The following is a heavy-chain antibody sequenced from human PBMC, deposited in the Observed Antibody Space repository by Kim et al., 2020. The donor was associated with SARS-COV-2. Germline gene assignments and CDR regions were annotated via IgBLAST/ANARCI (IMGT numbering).Heavy chain of an antibody. CDR2: INSDGSRT. CDR3: ARALPEIALAGVLTPQNWFDP. CDR1: GVTFSSYW. J-gene: IGHJ5*02. V-gene: IGHV3-74*01. Sequence: GGSLRLSCAASGVTFSSYWMHWVRQAPGKGLVWVSRINSDGSRTSYADSVKGRFTISRDNAKDTLYLQMNSLRAEDTAVYYCARALPEIALAGVLTPQNWFDPWGQGTLVTVSS. D-gene: IGHD6-19*01.